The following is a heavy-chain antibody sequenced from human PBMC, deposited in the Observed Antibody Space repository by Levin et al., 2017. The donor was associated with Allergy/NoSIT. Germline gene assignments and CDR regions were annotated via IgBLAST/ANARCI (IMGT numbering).Heavy chain of an antibody. V-gene: IGHV3-21*01. CDR1: GFTFSSYS. CDR2: ISSSSDYI. Sequence: PGGSLRLSCAASGFTFSSYSMNWVRQAPGKGLEWVSSISSSSDYIYYADSVKGRFTISRDNAKNSLYLQMNSLRAEDTAVYYCARELLVATIPLSNYYYYGMDVWGQGTTVTVSS. D-gene: IGHD5-12*01. J-gene: IGHJ6*02. CDR3: ARELLVATIPLSNYYYYGMDV.